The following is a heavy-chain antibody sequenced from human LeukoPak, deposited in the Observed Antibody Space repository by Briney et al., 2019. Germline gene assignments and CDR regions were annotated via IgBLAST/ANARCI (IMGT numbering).Heavy chain of an antibody. J-gene: IGHJ4*02. V-gene: IGHV3-48*01. Sequence: GSPKLPWSASWFTFKNYSMNWVRQAPGKGLEGGFYISGSSGIIDYADSVRGRFTISRDNAKNSLYLQMNSLRAEDTAVYYCARGSTYYESSGQVPFDYWGQGTLVTVSS. CDR1: WFTFKNYS. D-gene: IGHD3-22*01. CDR3: ARGSTYYESSGQVPFDY. CDR2: ISGSSGII.